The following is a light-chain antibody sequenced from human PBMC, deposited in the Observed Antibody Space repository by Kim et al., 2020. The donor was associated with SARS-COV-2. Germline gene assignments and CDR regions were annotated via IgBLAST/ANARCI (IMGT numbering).Light chain of an antibody. Sequence: EPDTISCRSSQSLLHSNGYNYLDWYLQKPGQSPQLLIYLGSNRASGVPDRFSGSGSGTDFILKISRVEAEDVGVYYCMQALQTPRSFGQGTKLEI. J-gene: IGKJ2*03. CDR3: MQALQTPRS. CDR1: QSLLHSNGYNY. V-gene: IGKV2-28*01. CDR2: LGS.